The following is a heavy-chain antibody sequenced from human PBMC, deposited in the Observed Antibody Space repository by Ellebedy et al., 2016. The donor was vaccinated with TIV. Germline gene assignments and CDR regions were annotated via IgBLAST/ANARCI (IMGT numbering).Heavy chain of an antibody. CDR1: GSSISSSSYY. CDR3: ARGPAHVVPAATYFYFDY. J-gene: IGHJ4*02. Sequence: SETLSLTXTVSGSSISSSSYYWGWIRQPPGKGLEWIGSFYYSGSTYYNPSLKSRVTISVDTSKNQFSLKLSSVTAADTAVYYCARGPAHVVPAATYFYFDYWGQGPLVTVSS. V-gene: IGHV4-39*07. D-gene: IGHD2-2*01. CDR2: FYYSGST.